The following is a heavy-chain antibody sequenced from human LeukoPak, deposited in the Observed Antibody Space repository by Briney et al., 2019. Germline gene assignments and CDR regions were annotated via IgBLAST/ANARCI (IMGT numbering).Heavy chain of an antibody. D-gene: IGHD3-10*01. CDR3: ARDLTMVRGVINWFDP. CDR2: INPNSGGT. Sequence: ASVKVSCKVSGYTLTELSMHWVRQAPGKGLEWMGWINPNSGGTNYAQKFQGRVTMTRDTSISTAYMELSRLRSDDTAVYYCARDLTMVRGVINWFDPWGQGTLVTVSS. J-gene: IGHJ5*02. V-gene: IGHV1-2*02. CDR1: GYTLTELS.